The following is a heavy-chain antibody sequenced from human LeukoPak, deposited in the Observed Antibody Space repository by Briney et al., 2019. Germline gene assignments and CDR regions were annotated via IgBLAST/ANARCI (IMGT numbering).Heavy chain of an antibody. CDR1: GFTFTIYW. D-gene: IGHD3-22*01. V-gene: IGHV3-7*01. CDR2: IKEDGSEK. J-gene: IGHJ4*02. Sequence: PGGSLRLSCAASGFTFTIYWMSWVRQAPGKGLEWVANIKEDGSEKYYVDFVKGRFTISRDNAKNSLYLQMNSLRAEDTAVYYCARATYYYDSSGPAAYWGQGTLVTVSS. CDR3: ARATYYYDSSGPAAY.